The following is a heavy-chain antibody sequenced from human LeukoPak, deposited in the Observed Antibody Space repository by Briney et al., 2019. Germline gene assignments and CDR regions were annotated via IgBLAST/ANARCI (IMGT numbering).Heavy chain of an antibody. Sequence: LVASVKVSCKASGYTFTSYGISWVRQAPGQGLEWMGWISAYNGNTNYAQKLQGRVTMTADTSTSTAYMELRSLRSDDTAVYYCASGLGFCSGSDCTNLVKDYYYGMNVWGQGTTVTVSS. CDR3: ASGLGFCSGSDCTNLVKDYYYGMNV. CDR1: GYTFTSYG. CDR2: ISAYNGNT. D-gene: IGHD2-15*01. J-gene: IGHJ6*02. V-gene: IGHV1-18*01.